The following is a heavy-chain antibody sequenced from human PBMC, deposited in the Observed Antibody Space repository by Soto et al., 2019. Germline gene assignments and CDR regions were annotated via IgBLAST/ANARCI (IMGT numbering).Heavy chain of an antibody. J-gene: IGHJ6*02. CDR1: VGSISSGDYY. CDR2: IYYSGST. V-gene: IGHV4-30-4*01. Sequence: SETLSLTCTVSVGSISSGDYYWSWIRQPPGKGLEWIGYIYYSGSTYYNPSLKSRVTISVDTSKNQFSLKLSSVTAADTAVYYCARDPVLRFLEWPRYGMDVWGQGTTVTV. D-gene: IGHD3-3*01. CDR3: ARDPVLRFLEWPRYGMDV.